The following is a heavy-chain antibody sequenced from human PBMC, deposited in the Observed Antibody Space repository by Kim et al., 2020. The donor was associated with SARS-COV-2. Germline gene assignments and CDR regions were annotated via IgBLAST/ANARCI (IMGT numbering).Heavy chain of an antibody. J-gene: IGHJ4*02. D-gene: IGHD3-10*01. CDR1: GFTFSSYA. CDR2: ISGSGGST. V-gene: IGHV3-23*01. Sequence: GGSLRLSCAASGFTFSSYAMSWVRQAPGKGLEWVSAISGSGGSTYYTDSVKGRFTISRDNSKNTLYLQMNSLRAEDTAVYYCAKDRYGSGSYSGYWGQGTLVTVSS. CDR3: AKDRYGSGSYSGY.